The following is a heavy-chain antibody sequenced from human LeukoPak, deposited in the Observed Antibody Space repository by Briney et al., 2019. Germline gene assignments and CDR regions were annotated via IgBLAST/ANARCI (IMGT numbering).Heavy chain of an antibody. CDR3: ARGHDILTGYYRYVFDY. D-gene: IGHD3-9*01. Sequence: ASVKVSCKASGYIFTGYYMHWVRQAPGQGLEWMGWINPNSGDTNYAQKFQGRVTMTRDTSISTAYMELSRLRSDDTAVYYCARGHDILTGYYRYVFDYWGQGTLVTVSS. CDR2: INPNSGDT. J-gene: IGHJ4*02. CDR1: GYIFTGYY. V-gene: IGHV1-2*02.